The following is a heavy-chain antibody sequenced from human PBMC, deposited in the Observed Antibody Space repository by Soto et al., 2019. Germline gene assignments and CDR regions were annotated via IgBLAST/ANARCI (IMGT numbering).Heavy chain of an antibody. J-gene: IGHJ6*02. D-gene: IGHD5-12*01. CDR1: GGTFSIYA. CDR3: AEDRVTTTPGYYYNSYGMDV. CDR2: IIPIFGTA. Sequence: SVKVSCKASGGTFSIYAISWVRQAPGQGLEWMGGIIPIFGTANYAQKFQGRVTITADASTSTAYMELSSLRSEDTAVYYCAEDRVTTTPGYYYNSYGMDVWSQGTTVTVSS. V-gene: IGHV1-69*13.